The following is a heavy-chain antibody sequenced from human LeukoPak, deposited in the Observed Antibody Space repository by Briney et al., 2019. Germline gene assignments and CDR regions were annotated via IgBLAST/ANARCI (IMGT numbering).Heavy chain of an antibody. CDR1: GGSISSSSYY. CDR2: IYYSGST. Sequence: PSETLSLTCTVSGGSISSSSYYWGWIRQPPGKGLEWIGSIYYSGSTYYNPSLKSRVTISVDTSKNQFSLKLSSVTAADTAVYYCARGPGYYYDSSGYYRNKYFQHWGQGTLVTVSS. J-gene: IGHJ1*01. D-gene: IGHD3-22*01. CDR3: ARGPGYYYDSSGYYRNKYFQH. V-gene: IGHV4-39*01.